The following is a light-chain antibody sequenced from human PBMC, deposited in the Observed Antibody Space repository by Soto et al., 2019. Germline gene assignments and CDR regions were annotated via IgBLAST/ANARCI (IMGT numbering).Light chain of an antibody. Sequence: QSVLTQPRSVSGSPGQSVAISCIGTSSDVGGYNYVSWYQQHPGKAPKLMIYDVSKRPSGVPDRFSGSKSGNTASLTISGLQAEDEADYYCCSYAVGPYVFGTGTKVTVL. CDR1: SSDVGGYNY. V-gene: IGLV2-11*01. CDR3: CSYAVGPYV. CDR2: DVS. J-gene: IGLJ1*01.